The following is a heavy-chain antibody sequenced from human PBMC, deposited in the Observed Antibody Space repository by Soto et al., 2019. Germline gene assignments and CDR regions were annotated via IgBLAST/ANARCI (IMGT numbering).Heavy chain of an antibody. CDR3: ARAPHYGGNSGPEDS. CDR2: INGDGRTT. D-gene: IGHD2-21*02. V-gene: IGHV3-74*03. Sequence: EVELVESGGGVAQPGGSLRLSCAVSGFTFSHYWMHWVRQAPGGGLEWVSGINGDGRTTTYAESVKGRFTISRENAKNTMSLQMTSRRDADTAVYFCARAPHYGGNSGPEDSWGQGTLVTVSS. CDR1: GFTFSHYW. J-gene: IGHJ4*02.